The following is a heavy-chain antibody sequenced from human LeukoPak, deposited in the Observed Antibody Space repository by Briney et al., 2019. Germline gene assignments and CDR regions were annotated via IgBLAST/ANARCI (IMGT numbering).Heavy chain of an antibody. CDR3: ARGRIVITFRGVSDFDY. J-gene: IGHJ4*02. CDR1: GGTFSSYA. V-gene: IGHV1-18*01. D-gene: IGHD3-16*01. CDR2: ISAYNGNT. Sequence: GASVKVSCKASGGTFSSYAISWVRQAPGQGLEWMGWISAYNGNTNYAQKLQGRVTMTTDTSTSTAYMELRSLRSDDTAVYYCARGRIVITFRGVSDFDYWGQGTLVTVSS.